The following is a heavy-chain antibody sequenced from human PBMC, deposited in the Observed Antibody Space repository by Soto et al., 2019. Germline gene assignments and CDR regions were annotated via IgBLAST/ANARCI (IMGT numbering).Heavy chain of an antibody. V-gene: IGHV3-23*01. CDR3: AKDRAAGSGIALDGDFDY. Sequence: EVQLLESGGGLVQPGGSLRLSCAASGFTFSSYAMSWVRQPPGKGLEWVSVISGSGGSTYYADSVKGRFTVSRDNSKHTLYLQMNSLRAEDTAVYYCAKDRAAGSGIALDGDFDYWGQGTLVPVSS. CDR2: ISGSGGST. D-gene: IGHD6-19*01. CDR1: GFTFSSYA. J-gene: IGHJ4*02.